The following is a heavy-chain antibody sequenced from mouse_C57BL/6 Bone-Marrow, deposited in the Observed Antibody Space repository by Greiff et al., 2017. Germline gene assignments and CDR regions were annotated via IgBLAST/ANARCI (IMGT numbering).Heavy chain of an antibody. CDR2: ISSGGSYT. Sequence: DVMLVESGGDLVKPGGSLKLSCAASGFTFSSYGMSWVRQTPDKRLEWVATISSGGSYTYYPDSVKGRFTISRDNAKNTLYLQMSSLKSEDTAMYYCARMESSFDYWGQGTTLTVSS. J-gene: IGHJ2*01. V-gene: IGHV5-6*02. CDR3: ARMESSFDY. CDR1: GFTFSSYG.